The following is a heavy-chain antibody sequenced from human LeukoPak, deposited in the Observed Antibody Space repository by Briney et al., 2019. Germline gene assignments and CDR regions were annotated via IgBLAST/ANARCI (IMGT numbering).Heavy chain of an antibody. CDR3: ARQRWLVLIDY. CDR1: GGSISSSSYY. CDR2: IYYRGST. D-gene: IGHD6-19*01. V-gene: IGHV4-39*01. J-gene: IGHJ4*02. Sequence: SETLSLTCTVSGGSISSSSYYWGWIRQPPGKGLEWIGSIYYRGSTYYNPSLKSRVTISVDTSKNQFSLKLSSVTAADTAVYYCARQRWLVLIDYWGQGTLVTVSS.